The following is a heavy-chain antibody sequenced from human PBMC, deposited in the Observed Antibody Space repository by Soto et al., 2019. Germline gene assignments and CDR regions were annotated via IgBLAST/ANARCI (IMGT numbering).Heavy chain of an antibody. CDR2: ISYDGTNK. V-gene: IGHV3-30*18. D-gene: IGHD2-21*02. CDR1: GFTFSSYG. Sequence: GGSLRLSCAASGFTFSSYGMHWVRQAPGKGLEWVAVISYDGTNKYYADSVKGRFTISRDNSKNTVDLQMSSLRAEDTALYYCAKQYCGGDCPNYYYGIDVWGQGTTVTVSS. J-gene: IGHJ6*02. CDR3: AKQYCGGDCPNYYYGIDV.